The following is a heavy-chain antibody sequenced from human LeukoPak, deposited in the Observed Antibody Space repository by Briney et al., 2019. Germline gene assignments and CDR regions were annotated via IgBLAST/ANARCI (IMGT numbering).Heavy chain of an antibody. CDR3: AREGRVGGVYDYVWGSYRLEYNWFDP. J-gene: IGHJ5*02. V-gene: IGHV4-39*07. Sequence: SETLSLTCTVSGGSISTNSYYWGWIRQPPGKGLKWIGSIYYSGSTYYNPFLRSRVTISVNTSKNQFSLKLSSVTAADTAVYYCAREGRVGGVYDYVWGSYRLEYNWFDPWGQGTLVTVSS. CDR2: IYYSGST. CDR1: GGSISTNSYY. D-gene: IGHD3-16*02.